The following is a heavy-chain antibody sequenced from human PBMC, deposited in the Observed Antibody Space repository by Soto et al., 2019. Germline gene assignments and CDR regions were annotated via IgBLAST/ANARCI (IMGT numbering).Heavy chain of an antibody. Sequence: GGSLRLSCAASGFTFSSYAMSWVRQAPGKGLEWVSAISGSGGSAYYADSVKGRFTISRDNSKNTLYLQMNSLRAEDTAVYYCAKDLWGDYGVSYYYYYMDVWGKGTTVTVSS. V-gene: IGHV3-23*01. CDR1: GFTFSSYA. CDR2: ISGSGGSA. J-gene: IGHJ6*03. D-gene: IGHD4-17*01. CDR3: AKDLWGDYGVSYYYYYMDV.